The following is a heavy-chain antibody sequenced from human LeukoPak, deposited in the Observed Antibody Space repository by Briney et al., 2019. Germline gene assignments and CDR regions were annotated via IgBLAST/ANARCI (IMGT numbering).Heavy chain of an antibody. Sequence: GGSLRLSCAASGFTFSSYSMNWVRQAPGRGLEWVSVLYSGGNTHYGGSVKGRFTISRDDYSNELFLQMNSLRAEDTAVYYCARDRYSSGWYGDYWGQGTLVTVSS. CDR1: GFTFSSYS. CDR2: LYSGGNT. V-gene: IGHV3-53*01. D-gene: IGHD6-19*01. J-gene: IGHJ4*02. CDR3: ARDRYSSGWYGDY.